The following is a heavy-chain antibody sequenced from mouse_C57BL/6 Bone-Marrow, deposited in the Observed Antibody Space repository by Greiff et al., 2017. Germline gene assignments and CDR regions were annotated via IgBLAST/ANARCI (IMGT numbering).Heavy chain of an antibody. CDR1: GYTFTDHT. V-gene: IGHV1-78*01. CDR2: IYPRDGST. CDR3: ARIFAITTVVATQYFDV. D-gene: IGHD1-1*01. J-gene: IGHJ1*03. Sequence: LLESDAELVKPGASVKISCKVSGYTFTDHTIHWMKQRPEQGLEWIGYIYPRDGSTKYNEKFKGKATLTADKSSSTAYMQLNSLTSEDSAVYFCARIFAITTVVATQYFDVWGTGTTVTVSS.